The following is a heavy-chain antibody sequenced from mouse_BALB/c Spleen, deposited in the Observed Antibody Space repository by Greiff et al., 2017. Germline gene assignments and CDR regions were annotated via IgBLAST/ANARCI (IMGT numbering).Heavy chain of an antibody. CDR1: GYTFTSYY. D-gene: IGHD1-1*02. Sequence: VQLQQPGAELVKPGASVKLSCKASGYTFTSYYMYWVKQRPGQGLEWIGGINPSNGGTNFNEKFKSKATLTVDKSSSTAYMQLSSLTSEDSAVYYCTKGKVGYFDYWGQGTTLTVSS. J-gene: IGHJ2*01. CDR3: TKGKVGYFDY. CDR2: INPSNGGT. V-gene: IGHV1S81*02.